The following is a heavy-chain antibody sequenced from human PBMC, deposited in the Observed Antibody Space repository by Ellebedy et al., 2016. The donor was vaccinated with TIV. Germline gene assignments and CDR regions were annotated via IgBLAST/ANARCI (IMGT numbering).Heavy chain of an antibody. CDR1: GFTFSSYA. V-gene: IGHV3-30-3*01. J-gene: IGHJ2*01. Sequence: GGSLRLSCAASGFTFSSYAMHWVRQAPGKGLEWVAVISYDGSNKYYADSVKDRFTISRDNSKNTLYLQMNSLRAEDTAVYYCARGGGNWDYWYFDLWGRGTLVTVSS. CDR3: ARGGGNWDYWYFDL. CDR2: ISYDGSNK. D-gene: IGHD4-23*01.